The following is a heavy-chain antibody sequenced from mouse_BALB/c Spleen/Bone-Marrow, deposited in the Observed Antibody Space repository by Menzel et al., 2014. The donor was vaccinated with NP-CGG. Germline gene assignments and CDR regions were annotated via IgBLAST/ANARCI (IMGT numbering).Heavy chain of an antibody. CDR3: ARHRYGAMDY. D-gene: IGHD2-14*01. Sequence: VKLMESGPDLVAPSQSLSITCTVSGFSLTSYGVHWVRQPPGKGLEWLVVIWSDGSTTYNSALKSRLSISKDNSKSQVFLKMNSLQADDTAMYYCARHRYGAMDYWGQGTLVTVSS. CDR1: GFSLTSYG. CDR2: IWSDGST. J-gene: IGHJ4*01. V-gene: IGHV2-6-2*01.